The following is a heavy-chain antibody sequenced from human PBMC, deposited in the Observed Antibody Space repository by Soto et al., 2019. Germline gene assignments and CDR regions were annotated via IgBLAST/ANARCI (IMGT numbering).Heavy chain of an antibody. Sequence: VQLVQSGAEVKEPGASVKVSCKASGYTLTSYGITWVRQAPGQGLEWMGWSSAFKGNTNYAQKLQGRVTMTTDTSTRTAYRERRSLRSDDTAVYYCARGGSSRYGVDSWGQATLVTFSS. CDR3: ARGGSSRYGVDS. V-gene: IGHV1-18*01. CDR1: GYTLTSYG. CDR2: SSAFKGNT. D-gene: IGHD6-13*01. J-gene: IGHJ4*02.